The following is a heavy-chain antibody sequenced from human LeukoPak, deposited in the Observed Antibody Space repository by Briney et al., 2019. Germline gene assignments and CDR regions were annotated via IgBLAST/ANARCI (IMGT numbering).Heavy chain of an antibody. D-gene: IGHD6-19*01. V-gene: IGHV1-69*06. CDR2: IIPIFGTA. J-gene: IGHJ6*03. CDR1: GGIFSSYA. Sequence: ASVKVSCKASGGIFSSYAISWVRQAPGQGLEWMGGIIPIFGTANYAQKFQGRVTITADKSTSTAYMELSSLRSEDTAVYYCARHTRQWLETTNYYYYMDVWGKGTTVTISS. CDR3: ARHTRQWLETTNYYYYMDV.